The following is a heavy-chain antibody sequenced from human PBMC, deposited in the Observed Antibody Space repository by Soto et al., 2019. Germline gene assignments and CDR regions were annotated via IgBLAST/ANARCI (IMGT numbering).Heavy chain of an antibody. V-gene: IGHV3-33*01. CDR1: GFTFSSYG. CDR3: ARDKGDIVVVPAAEGFDY. D-gene: IGHD2-2*01. CDR2: IWYDGSNK. J-gene: IGHJ4*02. Sequence: QVQLVESGGGVVQPGRSLRLSCAASGFTFSSYGMHWVRQAPGKGLEWVAVIWYDGSNKYYADSVKGRFTISRDNSKNTLYRQMNSLRAEDTAVYYCARDKGDIVVVPAAEGFDYWGQGTLVTVSS.